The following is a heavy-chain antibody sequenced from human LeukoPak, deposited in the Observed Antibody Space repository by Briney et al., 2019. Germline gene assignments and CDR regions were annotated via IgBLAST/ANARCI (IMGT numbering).Heavy chain of an antibody. CDR3: ARDSYDFWSGYMYNWFDP. V-gene: IGHV7-4-1*02. CDR1: GYTFTSYG. Sequence: ASVKVSCKASGYTFTSYGISWVRQAPGQGLEWMGWINTNTGNPTYAQGFTGRFVFSLDTSVSTAYLQISSLKAEDTAVYYCARDSYDFWSGYMYNWFDPWGQGTLVTVSS. CDR2: INTNTGNP. D-gene: IGHD3-3*01. J-gene: IGHJ5*02.